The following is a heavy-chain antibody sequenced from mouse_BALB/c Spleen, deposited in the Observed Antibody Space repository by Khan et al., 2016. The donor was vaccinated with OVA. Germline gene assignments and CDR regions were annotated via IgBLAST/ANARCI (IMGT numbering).Heavy chain of an antibody. J-gene: IGHJ4*01. CDR3: ARAYYRYDGYYAMDY. CDR2: IWGGGGT. Sequence: VQLQESGPGLVAPSQSLSITCTVSGFSLSRYNIHWVRQPPGKGLEWLGMIWGGGGTDYNSNLKSRLSISKDNSHSQVSLKMNSLQTDDTAMYYFARAYYRYDGYYAMDYWGQGTSVTVSS. CDR1: GFSLSRYN. D-gene: IGHD2-14*01. V-gene: IGHV2-6-4*01.